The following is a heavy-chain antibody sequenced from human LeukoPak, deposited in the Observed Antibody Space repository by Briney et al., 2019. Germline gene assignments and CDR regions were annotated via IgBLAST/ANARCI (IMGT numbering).Heavy chain of an antibody. D-gene: IGHD2-2*01. CDR1: GFTFSSYS. CDR2: ISSSSSYI. CDR3: ARDTRKERSY. V-gene: IGHV3-21*01. Sequence: GGSLRLSCAASGFTFSSYSMNWVRQAPGKGLEWVSSISSSSSYIYYADSVKGRLTISRDNAKNSLYLQMNSLRAKDTAVYYCARDTRKERSYWGQGTLVTVSS. J-gene: IGHJ4*02.